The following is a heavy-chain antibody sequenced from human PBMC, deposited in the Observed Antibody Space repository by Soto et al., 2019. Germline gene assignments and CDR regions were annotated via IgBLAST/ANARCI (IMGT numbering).Heavy chain of an antibody. D-gene: IGHD5-12*01. V-gene: IGHV3-11*05. CDR2: ITSFSSYT. CDR3: TRVGEDLTEITITVGFNY. J-gene: IGHJ4*02. CDR1: GFTFSAFN. Sequence: PGGSLSLSCAASGFTFSAFNVTWVRQAPGKGLEWVSYITSFSSYTNYADSVKGRFTISRDDAKNSLNLQMTSLRAEYTAVYYCTRVGEDLTEITITVGFNYWGKGTLGT.